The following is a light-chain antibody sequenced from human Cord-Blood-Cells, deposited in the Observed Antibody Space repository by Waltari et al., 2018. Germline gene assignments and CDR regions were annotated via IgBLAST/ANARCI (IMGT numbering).Light chain of an antibody. Sequence: NFMLTQPHSVSESPGKTVTISCTRSSGSIASNYVQWYQQRPGSAPTTVIYADNQRPSGVPDRFSGSIDSSSNSVSLTISGLKTEDEADYYCQSYDSSNQVFGGGTKLTVL. CDR1: SGSIASNY. CDR3: QSYDSSNQV. CDR2: ADN. V-gene: IGLV6-57*03. J-gene: IGLJ3*02.